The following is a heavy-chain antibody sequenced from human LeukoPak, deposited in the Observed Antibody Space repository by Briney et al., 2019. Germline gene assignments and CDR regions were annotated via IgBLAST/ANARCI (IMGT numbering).Heavy chain of an antibody. CDR2: IYHSGST. D-gene: IGHD1-20*01. J-gene: IGHJ5*02. Sequence: SETPSLTCAVSGYSISSGYYWGWIRQPPGKGLEWIGSIYHSGSTYYNPSLKSRVTISVDTSKNQFSLKLSSVTAADTAVYYCARNRITGTSENWFDPRGQGTLVTVSS. V-gene: IGHV4-38-2*01. CDR1: GYSISSGYY. CDR3: ARNRITGTSENWFDP.